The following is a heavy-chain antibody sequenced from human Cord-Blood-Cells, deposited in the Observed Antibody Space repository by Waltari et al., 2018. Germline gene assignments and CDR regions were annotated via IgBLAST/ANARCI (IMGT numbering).Heavy chain of an antibody. CDR2: NIPVVGTA. CDR3: ARDRRNSEWYYYYYMDV. V-gene: IGHV1-69*01. CDR1: GGTFSSYA. D-gene: IGHD3-3*01. J-gene: IGHJ6*03. Sequence: QVQLVQSGAEVKKPGSSVKVSCKASGGTFSSYAISWVRQAPGQGLEWRGGNIPVVGTANYAQKFHGRVTITADESTSTAYMELSSLRSEDTAVYYCARDRRNSEWYYYYYMDVWGKGTTVTVSS.